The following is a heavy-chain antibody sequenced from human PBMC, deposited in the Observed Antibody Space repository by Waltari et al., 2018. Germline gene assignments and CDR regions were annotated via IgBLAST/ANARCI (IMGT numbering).Heavy chain of an antibody. CDR2: TRNKANSYTT. V-gene: IGHV3-72*01. CDR3: ARLNWDVVKAFDY. Sequence: EVQLVESGGGLVQPGGSLRLSCAASGFTFSDHYMDWVRQAPGKGLEWVGRTRNKANSYTTEYAASVKGRFTISRDDSKNSLYLQMNSLRVEDTAIYYCARLNWDVVKAFDYWGQGTLVTVSS. J-gene: IGHJ4*02. D-gene: IGHD3-22*01. CDR1: GFTFSDHY.